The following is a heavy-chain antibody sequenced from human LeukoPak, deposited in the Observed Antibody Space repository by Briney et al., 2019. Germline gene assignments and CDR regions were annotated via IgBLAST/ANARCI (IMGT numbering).Heavy chain of an antibody. V-gene: IGHV4-31*03. CDR2: IYYSGST. J-gene: IGHJ6*02. CDR1: GGSISSGGYY. D-gene: IGHD3-3*01. Sequence: SETLSLTCTVSGGSISSGGYYWSWIRQHPGKGLEWIGYIYYSGSTYYNPSLKSRVTISVDTSKNQFSLKLSPVTAADTAVYYCARARYYDFWSGPAWYYYYGMDVWGQGTTVTVSS. CDR3: ARARYYDFWSGPAWYYYYGMDV.